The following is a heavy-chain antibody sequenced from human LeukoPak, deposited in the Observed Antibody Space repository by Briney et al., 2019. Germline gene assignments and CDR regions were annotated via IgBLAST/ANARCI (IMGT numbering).Heavy chain of an antibody. J-gene: IGHJ4*02. D-gene: IGHD3-3*01. V-gene: IGHV3-30*02. Sequence: PGGSLRLSCAASGFTFSNCNMHWVRQAPGKGLEWVAFMEHNENKKYADSVRGRFTISRDNPKNTLYLQMNSLRNEDTAVYYCAKDFKWSFDYWAQGTLVTVSS. CDR3: AKDFKWSFDY. CDR1: GFTFSNCN. CDR2: MEHNENKK.